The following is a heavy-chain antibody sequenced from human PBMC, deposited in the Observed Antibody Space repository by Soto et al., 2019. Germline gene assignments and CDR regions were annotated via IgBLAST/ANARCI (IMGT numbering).Heavy chain of an antibody. CDR1: GFTLTRSA. V-gene: IGHV3-23*01. D-gene: IGHD3-16*01. Sequence: GGSLRLSCAGSGFTLTRSAVSWVRQAPGKGLEWVSGISAGGGGTYYADSVKGGFTISRDMSKNTVYLQMNGLRVEDTAVYFCAKDMGEWLETFDYSGHGTLVTVSA. J-gene: IGHJ4*01. CDR2: ISAGGGGT. CDR3: AKDMGEWLETFDY.